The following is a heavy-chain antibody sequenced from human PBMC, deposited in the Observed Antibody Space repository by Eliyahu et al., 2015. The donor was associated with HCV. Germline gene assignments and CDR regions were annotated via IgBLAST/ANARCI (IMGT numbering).Heavy chain of an antibody. D-gene: IGHD4-17*01. CDR3: ASTVTYVAFGSYGMDV. CDR2: IDPSXSYT. Sequence: EVQLVQSGAEVKKPGESLRISCKGSGYSFTSYWISWVRQMPGKGLEWMGRIDPSXSYTNYSPXFQGHVTISADKSISTAYLQWSSLKASDTAMYYCASTVTYVAFGSYGMDVWGQGTTVTVSS. V-gene: IGHV5-10-1*03. J-gene: IGHJ6*02. CDR1: GYSFTSYW.